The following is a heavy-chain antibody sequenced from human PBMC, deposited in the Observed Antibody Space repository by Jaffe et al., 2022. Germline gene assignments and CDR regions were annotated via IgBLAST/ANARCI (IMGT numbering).Heavy chain of an antibody. CDR1: GFTFGDYP. D-gene: IGHD3-10*01. J-gene: IGHJ4*02. CDR3: ARGGFASPLDF. V-gene: IGHV3-49*03. CDR2: IRSKAYGGTT. Sequence: EVQLVESGGGLVQPGRSLRLSCTASGFTFGDYPVTWFRQAPGTGLEWVGFIRSKAYGGTTEHAASVKGRFIISRDDSTAYLQMNSLKTDDTAVYFCARGGFASPLDFWGQGTLVTVSS.